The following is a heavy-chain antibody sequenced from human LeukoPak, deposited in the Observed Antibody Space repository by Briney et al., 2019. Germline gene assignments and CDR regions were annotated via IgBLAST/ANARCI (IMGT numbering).Heavy chain of an antibody. V-gene: IGHV4-34*01. CDR3: ARADEYYYDSSGCYYVRGWFDP. Sequence: KASETLSLTCAVYGGSFSGYYWSWIRQPPGKGLEWIREINHSGSTNYNPSLKSRVTISVDTSKNQFSLKLSSVTAADTAVYYCARADEYYYDSSGCYYVRGWFDPWGQGTLVTVSS. CDR2: INHSGST. CDR1: GGSFSGYY. J-gene: IGHJ5*02. D-gene: IGHD3-22*01.